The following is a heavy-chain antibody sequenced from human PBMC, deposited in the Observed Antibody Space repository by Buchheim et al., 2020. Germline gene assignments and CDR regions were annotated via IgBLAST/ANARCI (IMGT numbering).Heavy chain of an antibody. Sequence: QVQLVESGGGLVKPGGSLRLSCAASGFTFSDYYMSWIRQAPGKGLEWVSYISSSGSTIYYADSVKGRFTISRDNAKNSLYLQMNSLRADDTAVYYCARRLEVMAAAGVPDYYYYMDVWGKGTT. J-gene: IGHJ6*03. CDR2: ISSSGSTI. V-gene: IGHV3-11*01. CDR1: GFTFSDYY. D-gene: IGHD6-13*01. CDR3: ARRLEVMAAAGVPDYYYYMDV.